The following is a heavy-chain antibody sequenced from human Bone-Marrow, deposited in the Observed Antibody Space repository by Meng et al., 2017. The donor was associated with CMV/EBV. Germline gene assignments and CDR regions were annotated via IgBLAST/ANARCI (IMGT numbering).Heavy chain of an antibody. CDR2: INHSGST. Sequence: ESLKISCTVSGGSISSSSYYWGWIRQPPGKGLEWIGEINHSGSTNYNPSLKSRVTISVDTSKNQFSLKLSSVTAADTAVYYCARRTLGYCSSTSCYTPTYFDYWGQGTRVTVYS. V-gene: IGHV4-39*07. D-gene: IGHD2-2*02. CDR1: GGSISSSSYY. CDR3: ARRTLGYCSSTSCYTPTYFDY. J-gene: IGHJ4*02.